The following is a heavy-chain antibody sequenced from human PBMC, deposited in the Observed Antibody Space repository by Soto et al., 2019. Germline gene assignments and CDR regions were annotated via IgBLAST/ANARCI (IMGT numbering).Heavy chain of an antibody. Sequence: ASVKVSCKASGYTFTSYAMHWVRQAPGQRLEWMGWINAGNGNTKYSQKFQGRVTITRDTSASTAYMELSSLRSEDTAVYYCARDYGYCSSTSCLYYYYYYGMDGWRQVTTVTVSS. CDR2: INAGNGNT. CDR1: GYTFTSYA. J-gene: IGHJ6*02. CDR3: ARDYGYCSSTSCLYYYYYYGMDG. D-gene: IGHD2-2*03. V-gene: IGHV1-3*01.